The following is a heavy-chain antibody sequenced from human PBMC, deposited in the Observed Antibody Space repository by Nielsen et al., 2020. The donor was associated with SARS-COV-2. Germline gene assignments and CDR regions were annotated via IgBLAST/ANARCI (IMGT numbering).Heavy chain of an antibody. CDR1: GFTFSSYS. CDR3: ARDEHDYGDLFYFDY. V-gene: IGHV3-21*01. Sequence: GESLKISCAASGFTFSSYSMNWVRQTPGKGLEWVSSISSSSTYIYYADSVKGRFTISRDNAKNSLYLQMNSLRAEGTAVYYCARDEHDYGDLFYFDYWGQGSLVIVSS. CDR2: ISSSSTYI. D-gene: IGHD4-17*01. J-gene: IGHJ4*02.